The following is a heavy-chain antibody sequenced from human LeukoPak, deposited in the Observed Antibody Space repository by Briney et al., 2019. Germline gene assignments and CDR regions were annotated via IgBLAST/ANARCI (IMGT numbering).Heavy chain of an antibody. CDR2: IYSSGNT. V-gene: IGHV3-53*01. Sequence: GGSLRLSCAASGFTVSGNYMSWVRQAPGKGLERVSAIYSSGNTYYADSVKGRFTISRDNSKNTLYLQMNSLRAEDTAVYYCARGGTIGLRTPYYFDSWGQGTLIAVSS. J-gene: IGHJ4*02. D-gene: IGHD1-7*01. CDR1: GFTVSGNY. CDR3: ARGGTIGLRTPYYFDS.